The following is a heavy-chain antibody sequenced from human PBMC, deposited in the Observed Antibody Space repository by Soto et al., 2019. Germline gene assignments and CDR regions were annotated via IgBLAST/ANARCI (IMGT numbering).Heavy chain of an antibody. CDR1: GFTFSDYY. J-gene: IGHJ6*02. D-gene: IGHD6-19*01. Sequence: QVQLVESGGGLVKPGGSLRLSCAASGFTFSDYYMSWIRQAPGKGLEWVSYISSSSSYTNYADSVKGRFTISRDNAKNSLYLQMNSLRAEDTAVYYCARGPRRQGSSGWSLSWGYYGMDVWGQGTTVTVSS. CDR2: ISSSSSYT. CDR3: ARGPRRQGSSGWSLSWGYYGMDV. V-gene: IGHV3-11*06.